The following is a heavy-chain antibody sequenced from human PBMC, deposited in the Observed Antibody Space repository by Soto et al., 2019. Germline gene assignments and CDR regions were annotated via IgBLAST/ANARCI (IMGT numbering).Heavy chain of an antibody. D-gene: IGHD4-17*01. V-gene: IGHV2-5*02. CDR1: GFSLGTTHMG. CDR3: AHAGDYDLLSFDH. Sequence: QITLKESGPPLERPAQTLTLTCAFSGFSLGTTHMGVAWIRQPPGKALEWLALIYWDDDKRYSPSLKNRLAISKDTSRNRVVLTITNMNPEDTGTYFCAHAGDYDLLSFDHWGPGTLVTVSS. CDR2: IYWDDDK. J-gene: IGHJ4*02.